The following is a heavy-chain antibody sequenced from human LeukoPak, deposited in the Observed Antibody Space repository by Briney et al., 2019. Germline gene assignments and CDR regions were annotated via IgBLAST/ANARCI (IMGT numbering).Heavy chain of an antibody. CDR3: ARDIRAGELLGAFDI. V-gene: IGHV3-7*01. J-gene: IGHJ3*02. Sequence: PGGSLRLSCAASGFTFSSYWMSWVRQAPGKGLEWVANIKQDGSEKYYVDSVKGRFTISRDNAKNSLYLQMNSLRAEDTAVYYCARDIRAGELLGAFDIWGQGTMVTVSS. CDR1: GFTFSSYW. D-gene: IGHD1-26*01. CDR2: IKQDGSEK.